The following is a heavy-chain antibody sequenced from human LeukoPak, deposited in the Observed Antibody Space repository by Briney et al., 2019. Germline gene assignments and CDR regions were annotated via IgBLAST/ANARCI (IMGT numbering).Heavy chain of an antibody. Sequence: SETLSLTCTVSGGSLSSYYWSWIRQPPGKGLEWIGYIYYSGSTNYNPSLKRRVTISVDTSKNQFSLKLSSVTAADTAVYYCARVRFFPYYFDYWGQGTLVTVSS. CDR3: ARVRFFPYYFDY. D-gene: IGHD3-3*01. CDR1: GGSLSSYY. CDR2: IYYSGST. J-gene: IGHJ4*02. V-gene: IGHV4-59*01.